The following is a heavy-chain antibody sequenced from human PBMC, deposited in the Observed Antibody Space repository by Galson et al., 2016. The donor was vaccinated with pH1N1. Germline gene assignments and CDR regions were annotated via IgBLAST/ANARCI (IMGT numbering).Heavy chain of an antibody. Sequence: TLSLTCTVSGGSISSGGYYWNWIRQHPGKGLEWIGYIYYSGSTYYNPSLKSRVTISVDTSKNQFSLKLSSVTAADTAVYYCARRTTEAEDSWGQGTLVTVSS. CDR3: ARRTTEAEDS. V-gene: IGHV4-31*03. CDR2: IYYSGST. CDR1: GGSISSGGYY. D-gene: IGHD6-19*01. J-gene: IGHJ4*02.